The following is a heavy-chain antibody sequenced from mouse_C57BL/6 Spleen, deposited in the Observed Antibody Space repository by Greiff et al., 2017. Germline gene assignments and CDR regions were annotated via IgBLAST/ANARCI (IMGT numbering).Heavy chain of an antibody. J-gene: IGHJ2*01. Sequence: EVKLVESEGGLVQPGSSMKLSCTASGFTFSDYYMAWVRQVPEKGLEWVANINYDGSSTYYLDSLKSRFIISRDNAKNILYLQMSSLKSENTATYYCARDRDGSSSLDYWGQGTTLTVSS. CDR2: INYDGSST. V-gene: IGHV5-16*01. CDR1: GFTFSDYY. CDR3: ARDRDGSSSLDY. D-gene: IGHD1-1*01.